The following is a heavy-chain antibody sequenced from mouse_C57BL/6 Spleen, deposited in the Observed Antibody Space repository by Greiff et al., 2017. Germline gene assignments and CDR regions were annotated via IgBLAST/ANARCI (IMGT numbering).Heavy chain of an antibody. J-gene: IGHJ4*01. Sequence: QVQLKQSGAELVKPGASVKISCKASGYAFSSYWMNWVKQRPGKGLEWIGQIYPGDGDTNYNGKFKGKATLTADKSSSTAYMQLSSLTSEDSAVYCCARRGGGEGAMDYWGQGTSVTVSS. CDR3: ARRGGGEGAMDY. CDR2: IYPGDGDT. V-gene: IGHV1-80*01. CDR1: GYAFSSYW.